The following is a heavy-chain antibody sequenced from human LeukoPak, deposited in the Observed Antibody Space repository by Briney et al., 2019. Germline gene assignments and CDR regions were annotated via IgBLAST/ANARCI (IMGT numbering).Heavy chain of an antibody. D-gene: IGHD6-19*01. V-gene: IGHV1-46*01. Sequence: ASVKVSCKASGYTFTSYGISWVRQAPGQGLEWMGIINPSGGSTSYAQKFQGRVTMTRDTSTSTVYMELSSLRSEDTAVYYCARKDSSGPLGNWGQGTLVTVSS. CDR3: ARKDSSGPLGN. CDR2: INPSGGST. J-gene: IGHJ4*02. CDR1: GYTFTSYG.